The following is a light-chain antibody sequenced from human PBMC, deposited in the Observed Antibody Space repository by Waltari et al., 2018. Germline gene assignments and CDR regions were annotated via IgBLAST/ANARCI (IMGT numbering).Light chain of an antibody. CDR1: QSVGSGY. J-gene: IGKJ3*01. CDR2: GAT. Sequence: VVLPQSPGARPVFSGERATLSCRASQSVGSGYLAWYQQKVGQAPRLLIYGATSRATGVPDRFSGTESGTDFTLSISRLETEDSAVYFCQQYGRAPLTFGPGTKVEIK. CDR3: QQYGRAPLT. V-gene: IGKV3-20*01.